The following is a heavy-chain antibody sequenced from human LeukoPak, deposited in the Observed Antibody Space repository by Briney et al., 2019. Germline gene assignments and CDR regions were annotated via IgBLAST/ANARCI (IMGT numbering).Heavy chain of an antibody. V-gene: IGHV4-59*01. CDR2: IYYSGST. CDR3: ARGNTAMVAYYFDY. J-gene: IGHJ4*02. Sequence: SETLSLTYTVSGVSISSYYWSSIRQPPGKGLEWIGYIYYSGSTNYNPSLKSRVTISVDTSKNQFSLKLSSVTAADTAVYYCARGNTAMVAYYFDYWGQGTLVTVSS. D-gene: IGHD5-18*01. CDR1: GVSISSYY.